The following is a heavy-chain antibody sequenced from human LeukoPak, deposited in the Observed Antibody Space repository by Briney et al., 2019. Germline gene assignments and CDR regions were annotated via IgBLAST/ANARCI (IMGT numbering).Heavy chain of an antibody. CDR2: VKEDGSQK. CDR3: AREAY. CDR1: GFTFSRYW. J-gene: IGHJ4*02. Sequence: GGSLRLSCAASGFTFSRYWMSWVRQAPGKGLGWVASVKEDGSQKNYAGTVKGRFSISRDNAKKSLVLQMNSLRADDTAVYYCAREAYWGPGTLVTVSS. V-gene: IGHV3-7*01.